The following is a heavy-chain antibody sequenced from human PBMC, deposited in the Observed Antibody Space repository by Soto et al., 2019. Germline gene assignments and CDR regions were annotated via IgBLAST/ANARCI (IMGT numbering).Heavy chain of an antibody. Sequence: ASVKVSCKVSGYTLTELSMHWVRQAPGKGLEWMGGFDPEDGETIYAQKFQGRVTMTEDTSTDTAYMELSSLRSEDTAVYYCATALLADIVLMVYATGLDPWGQGTLVTVPQ. CDR1: GYTLTELS. CDR2: FDPEDGET. D-gene: IGHD2-8*01. CDR3: ATALLADIVLMVYATGLDP. J-gene: IGHJ5*02. V-gene: IGHV1-24*01.